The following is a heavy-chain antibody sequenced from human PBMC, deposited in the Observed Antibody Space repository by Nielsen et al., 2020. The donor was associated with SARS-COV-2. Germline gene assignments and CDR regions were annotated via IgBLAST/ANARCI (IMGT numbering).Heavy chain of an antibody. J-gene: IGHJ5*02. Sequence: GGSLRLSCAASGFTFDDYAMHWVRQAPGKGLEWVSGISWNSGSIGYADSVKGRFTISRDNAKNSLYLQMNSLRAEDTAVYYCARLRTTWGQGTLVTVSS. CDR3: ARLRTT. V-gene: IGHV3-9*01. CDR1: GFTFDDYA. D-gene: IGHD3-16*01. CDR2: ISWNSGSI.